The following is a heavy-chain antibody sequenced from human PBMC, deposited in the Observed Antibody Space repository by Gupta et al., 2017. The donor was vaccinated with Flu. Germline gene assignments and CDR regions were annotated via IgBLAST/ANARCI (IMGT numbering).Heavy chain of an antibody. D-gene: IGHD2-21*02. V-gene: IGHV1-3*01. CDR2: INAANGNR. CDR1: FTTYA. CDR3: ARIRGDQG. J-gene: IGHJ4*02. Sequence: FTTYALHWVRQAPGQGLEWRGWINAANGNRKYSEKFQGRLTITSDTSASTGYMELDNLRSEDTAIDYCARIRGDQGWGQGTLVTVSS.